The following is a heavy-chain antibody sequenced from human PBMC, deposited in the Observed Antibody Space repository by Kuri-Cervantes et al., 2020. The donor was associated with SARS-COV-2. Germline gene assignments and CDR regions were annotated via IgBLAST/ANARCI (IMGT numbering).Heavy chain of an antibody. V-gene: IGHV3-48*04. Sequence: GESLKISCAASGFTFSSYSMNWVRQAPGKGLEWVSYISSSGSTIYYADSVKGRFTISRDNAKNSLYLQMNSLRAEDTAVYYCARAAGPNDYWGQGTLVTVSS. J-gene: IGHJ4*02. CDR3: ARAAGPNDY. CDR1: GFTFSSYS. CDR2: ISSSGSTI.